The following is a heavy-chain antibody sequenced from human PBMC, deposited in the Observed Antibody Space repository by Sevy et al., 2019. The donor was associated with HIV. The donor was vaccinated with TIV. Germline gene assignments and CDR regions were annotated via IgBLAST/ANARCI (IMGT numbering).Heavy chain of an antibody. CDR3: ARDQHDYAGNVRTGCFDP. J-gene: IGHJ5*02. Sequence: GGSLRLSCAASGFTFSSYTMHWVRQAPGKGLEWVANIIYDGSMKYYADSVKGRFTISRDNSKNTLYLQMNSLSAEDTVVYYCARDQHDYAGNVRTGCFDPWGQGILVTVSS. D-gene: IGHD4-17*01. V-gene: IGHV3-30-3*01. CDR1: GFTFSSYT. CDR2: IIYDGSMK.